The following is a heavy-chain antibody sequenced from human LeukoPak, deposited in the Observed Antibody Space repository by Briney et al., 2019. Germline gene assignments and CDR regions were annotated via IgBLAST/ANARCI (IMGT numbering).Heavy chain of an antibody. V-gene: IGHV1-18*04. CDR2: ISAYNGNT. CDR3: ARDTQPGEDIVVDY. CDR1: GYTFTGYY. J-gene: IGHJ4*02. Sequence: ASVKVSCKASGYTFTGYYMHWVRQAPGQGLEWMGWISAYNGNTNYAQKLQGRVTMTTDTSTSTAYMELRSLRSDDTAVYYCARDTQPGEDIVVDYWGQGTLVTVSS. D-gene: IGHD5-12*01.